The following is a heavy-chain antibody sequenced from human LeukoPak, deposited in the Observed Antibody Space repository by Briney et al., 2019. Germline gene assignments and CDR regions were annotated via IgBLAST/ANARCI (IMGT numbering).Heavy chain of an antibody. D-gene: IGHD5-12*01. V-gene: IGHV4-4*07. CDR2: LHTSGST. CDR1: GGSISSHI. CDR3: ARDRLSGYGAFDI. J-gene: IGHJ3*02. Sequence: SEILSLTCTVSGGSISSHIWSWMRQPAGKGLEWIGRLHTSGSTIYNPSLKSRLTISVDTSENRFSLKLTSVTAADTAIYYCARDRLSGYGAFDIWGQGTIVTVSS.